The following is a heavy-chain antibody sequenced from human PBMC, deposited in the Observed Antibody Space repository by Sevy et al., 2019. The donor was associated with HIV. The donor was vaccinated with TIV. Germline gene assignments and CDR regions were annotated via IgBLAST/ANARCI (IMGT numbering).Heavy chain of an antibody. D-gene: IGHD3-10*01. CDR1: GFTFSSYW. V-gene: IGHV3-7*01. CDR2: IKQDGSEK. CDR3: ASGEGYAWLDGDIPRLREVFDP. J-gene: IGHJ5*02. Sequence: LGGSLRLSCAASGFTFSSYWMSWVRQAPGKGLEWVANIKQDGSEKYYVDSVKGRFTISRDNAKNSLYLQMNSLRAEDTAVYYCASGEGYAWLDGDIPRLREVFDPWGQGTLVTVSS.